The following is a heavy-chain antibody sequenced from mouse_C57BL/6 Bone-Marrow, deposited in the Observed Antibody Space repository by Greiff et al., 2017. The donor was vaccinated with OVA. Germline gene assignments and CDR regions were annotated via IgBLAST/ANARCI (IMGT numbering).Heavy chain of an antibody. CDR2: IHPNSGST. CDR3: ARLHYYAMDY. Sequence: QVQLQQPGAELVKPGASVKLSCKASGYTFTSYWMHWVKQRPGQGLEWIGMIHPNSGSTNYNEKFKSKATLTVDKSSSTAYMQLSSLTSEDAAVYYGARLHYYAMDYWGKGTSVTVSS. J-gene: IGHJ4*01. V-gene: IGHV1-64*01. CDR1: GYTFTSYW.